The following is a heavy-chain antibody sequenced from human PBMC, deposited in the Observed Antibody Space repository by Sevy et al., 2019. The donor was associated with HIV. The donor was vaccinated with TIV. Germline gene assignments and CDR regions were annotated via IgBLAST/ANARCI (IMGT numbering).Heavy chain of an antibody. CDR2: IWYDGSNK. J-gene: IGHJ4*02. Sequence: GGSLRLSCAASGFTFSSYGMHWVRQAPGKGLEWVAVIWYDGSNKYYADSVKGRFTISRDNSKNTLYLQMISLRAEDTAVYYCARDPPYGSGSYYLDYWGQGTLVTVSS. V-gene: IGHV3-33*01. CDR3: ARDPPYGSGSYYLDY. CDR1: GFTFSSYG. D-gene: IGHD3-10*01.